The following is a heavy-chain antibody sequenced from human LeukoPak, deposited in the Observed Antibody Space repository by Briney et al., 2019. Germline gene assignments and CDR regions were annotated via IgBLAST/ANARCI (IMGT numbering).Heavy chain of an antibody. V-gene: IGHV1-18*01. CDR2: ISAYNGNT. Sequence: ASVKVSCKASGYTFTNYGISWVRQAPGQGLEWMGWISAYNGNTNYAQKLQGRVTMTTGTSTSTAYMDLRSLRSDDTAVYYCARDSRSTSCYDYWGQGTLVTVSS. CDR1: GYTFTNYG. CDR3: ARDSRSTSCYDY. J-gene: IGHJ4*02. D-gene: IGHD2-2*01.